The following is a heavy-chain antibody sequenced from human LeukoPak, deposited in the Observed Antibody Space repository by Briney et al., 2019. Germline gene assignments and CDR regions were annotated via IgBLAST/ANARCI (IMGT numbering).Heavy chain of an antibody. V-gene: IGHV3-23*01. Sequence: GGSLRLSCAGYGFTFSNHGMNWVRQAAGKGLEWVSGISPSGDITYYVDSVKGRFTISRDNSKNTFYLQMNSLRAEDTAVYYCAKDSGWLRFHYWGQGTLVTVSS. CDR2: ISPSGDIT. J-gene: IGHJ4*02. CDR1: GFTFSNHG. CDR3: AKDSGWLRFHY. D-gene: IGHD5-12*01.